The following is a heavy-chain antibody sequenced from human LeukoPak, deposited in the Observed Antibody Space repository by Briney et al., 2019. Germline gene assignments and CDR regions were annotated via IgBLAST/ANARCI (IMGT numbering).Heavy chain of an antibody. Sequence: SETLSLTCTVSGGSISGYYWNWIRQPPGEGLEWIGYIYHSGRTNYNSSLKSRVTMSVDTSKNQFSLKLTSVTAADTAVYFCARRKGQQLGVDAFDVWGQGTLVTVSS. V-gene: IGHV4-59*01. J-gene: IGHJ3*01. CDR3: ARRKGQQLGVDAFDV. CDR2: IYHSGRT. CDR1: GGSISGYY. D-gene: IGHD6-13*01.